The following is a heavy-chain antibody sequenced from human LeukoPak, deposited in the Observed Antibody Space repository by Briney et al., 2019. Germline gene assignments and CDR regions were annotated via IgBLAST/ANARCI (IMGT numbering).Heavy chain of an antibody. CDR2: INHSGST. Sequence: KPSETLSLTCAVYGGSFSGYYWSWIRQPPGKGLEWIGEINHSGSTNYNPSLKSRVTISVDTSKNQFSLKLSSVTAAYTAVYYCAREGLGIVLPIDYWGQGTLVTVSS. CDR1: GGSFSGYY. D-gene: IGHD7-27*01. J-gene: IGHJ4*02. V-gene: IGHV4-34*01. CDR3: AREGLGIVLPIDY.